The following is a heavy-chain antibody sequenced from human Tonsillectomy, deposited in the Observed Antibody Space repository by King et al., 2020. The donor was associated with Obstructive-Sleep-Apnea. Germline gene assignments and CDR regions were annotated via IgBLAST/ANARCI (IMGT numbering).Heavy chain of an antibody. CDR3: ARVLGAAGPDYFFDY. CDR2: INHRGST. V-gene: IGHV4-34*01. Sequence: VQLQQWGAGLLKPSETLSLTCAVYGGSFSAYYWGWIRQPPGKGLDWIGEINHRGSTKRNPSLKSRVTISVDTSRNQFSLKLHSVTAADTAVYYCARVLGAAGPDYFFDYWGQGTLVTVSS. J-gene: IGHJ4*02. D-gene: IGHD1-26*01. CDR1: GGSFSAYY.